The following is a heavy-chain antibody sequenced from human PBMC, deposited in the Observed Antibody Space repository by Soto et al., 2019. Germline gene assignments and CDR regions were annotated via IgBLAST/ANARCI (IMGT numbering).Heavy chain of an antibody. D-gene: IGHD3-22*01. J-gene: IGHJ4*02. CDR3: ASGAKYYYDSSGYYGTDY. Sequence: SETLSLTCAVYGGSFSGYYWSWIRQPPGKGLEWIGEINHSGSTNYNPSLKSRVTISVDTSKNQFSLKLSSVTAADTAVYYCASGAKYYYDSSGYYGTDYWGQGTLVTVSS. V-gene: IGHV4-34*01. CDR2: INHSGST. CDR1: GGSFSGYY.